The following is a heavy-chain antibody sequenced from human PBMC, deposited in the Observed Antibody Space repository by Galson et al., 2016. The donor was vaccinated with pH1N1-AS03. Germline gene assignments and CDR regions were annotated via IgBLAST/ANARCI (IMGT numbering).Heavy chain of an antibody. CDR1: GGTFTSYA. CDR3: ATPIFHFDYWRGYPPFDY. J-gene: IGHJ4*02. V-gene: IGHV1-69*13. Sequence: SVKVFCKVSGGTFTSYAVNWVRQAPGQGLEWMGGIIAVSGATNYAQKFQGRISITADESTGTAYMDVSSLRSEDTAVYYCATPIFHFDYWRGYPPFDYWGQGTLVTVSS. CDR2: IIAVSGAT. D-gene: IGHD3-3*01.